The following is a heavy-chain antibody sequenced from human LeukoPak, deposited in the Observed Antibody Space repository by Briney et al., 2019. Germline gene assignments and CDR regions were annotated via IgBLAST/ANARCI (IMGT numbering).Heavy chain of an antibody. Sequence: SVKVSCKASGGTFSSYAISWVRQAPGQGLEWMGGIIPIFGTANYAQKFQGRVTITADESTSTAYMELSSLRSEDTAVYYCARAGLAYCGGDCYSRFDYWGQGTLVTVSS. CDR3: ARAGLAYCGGDCYSRFDY. D-gene: IGHD2-21*02. CDR1: GGTFSSYA. CDR2: IIPIFGTA. J-gene: IGHJ4*02. V-gene: IGHV1-69*13.